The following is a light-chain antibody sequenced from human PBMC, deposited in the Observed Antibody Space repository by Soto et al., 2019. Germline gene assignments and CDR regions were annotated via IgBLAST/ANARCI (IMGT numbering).Light chain of an antibody. CDR3: QQYNDWPPYT. CDR1: QGVTGS. V-gene: IGKV3-15*01. J-gene: IGKJ2*01. Sequence: EIVMTQSPAILSVSPGETATLSCKASQGVTGSLAWYQQKPGQAPRLLIFGASTRATGIPARFSGSGSGPEFTLTISSPQSEDFAVYYCQQYNDWPPYTFGQGTKLEIK. CDR2: GAS.